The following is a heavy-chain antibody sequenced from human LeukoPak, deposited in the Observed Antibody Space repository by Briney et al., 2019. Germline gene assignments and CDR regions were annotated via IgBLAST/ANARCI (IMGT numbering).Heavy chain of an antibody. CDR1: GYTFTMFG. CDR2: ISAYNGDT. D-gene: IGHD6-25*01. CDR3: ARASQRLGDSDY. J-gene: IGHJ4*02. Sequence: ASVKVSCKASGYTFTMFGISWVRQAPGQGLEWMGWISAYNGDTKYAQKFQGRVTMTTDTSTSTAYIEVRSLGSDDTAVYYCARASQRLGDSDYWGQGTLVSVSS. V-gene: IGHV1-18*01.